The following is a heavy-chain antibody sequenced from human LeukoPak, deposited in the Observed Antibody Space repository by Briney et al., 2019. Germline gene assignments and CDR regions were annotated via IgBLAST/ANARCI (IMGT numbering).Heavy chain of an antibody. D-gene: IGHD3-10*01. Sequence: PGGSLRLSCAASGFTFSDYYMSWILQAPGKGLQWISYISNSNSTIYYADSVKSRFTISRDNSKNTLFLQMNSLRAEDTAVYYCAKSPKSPAISMVRGTSQYNYYMDVWGKGTTVTISS. J-gene: IGHJ6*03. CDR3: AKSPKSPAISMVRGTSQYNYYMDV. CDR1: GFTFSDYY. V-gene: IGHV3-11*04. CDR2: ISNSNSTI.